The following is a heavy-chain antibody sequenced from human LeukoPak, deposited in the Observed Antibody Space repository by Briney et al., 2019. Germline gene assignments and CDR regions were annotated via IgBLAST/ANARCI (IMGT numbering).Heavy chain of an antibody. D-gene: IGHD6-6*01. CDR3: ARAPHSSFYYYYGMDV. J-gene: IGHJ6*02. V-gene: IGHV3-7*01. CDR2: IKQDGSER. Sequence: GGSLRLSCAASGFTFSSYWMSWVRQAPGKGLEWVANIKQDGSERYYVDSVKGRFTISRDNAKNSLYLQMNSLRAEDTAVYYCARAPHSSFYYYYGMDVWGQGTTVTVSS. CDR1: GFTFSSYW.